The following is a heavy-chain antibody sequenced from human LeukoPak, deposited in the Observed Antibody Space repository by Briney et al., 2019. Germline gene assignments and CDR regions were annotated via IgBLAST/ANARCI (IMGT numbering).Heavy chain of an antibody. V-gene: IGHV3-23*01. J-gene: IGHJ4*02. Sequence: GGSLRLSCAASGFTFSSYAMSWVRQTPGKGPEWVSAISGSGGSTYYADSVKGRFTISRDNSKNTLYLQMNSLRAEDTAVYYCAKGGWEPPRFDYWGQGTLVTVSS. CDR1: GFTFSSYA. CDR3: AKGGWEPPRFDY. D-gene: IGHD1-26*01. CDR2: ISGSGGST.